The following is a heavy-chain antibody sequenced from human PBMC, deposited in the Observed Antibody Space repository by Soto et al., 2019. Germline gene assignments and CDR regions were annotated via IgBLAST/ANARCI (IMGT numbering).Heavy chain of an antibody. CDR1: GYTFTSYD. CDR2: MNPNSGNT. V-gene: IGHV1-8*01. D-gene: IGHD3-3*01. CDR3: ARGLRFLEWLLQTSNWFDP. J-gene: IGHJ5*02. Sequence: QVQLVQSGAEVKKPGASVKVSCKASGYTFTSYDINWVRQATGQGLEWMGWMNPNSGNTGYAQKFQGRVTMTMNTSLSTAYMELSSLRSEDTAVYYCARGLRFLEWLLQTSNWFDPWGQGTLVTVSS.